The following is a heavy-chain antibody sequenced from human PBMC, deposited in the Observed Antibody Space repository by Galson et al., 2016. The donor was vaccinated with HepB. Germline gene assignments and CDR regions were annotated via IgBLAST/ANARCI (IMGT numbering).Heavy chain of an antibody. V-gene: IGHV3-30*18. J-gene: IGHJ4*02. CDR2: ISYDGSNK. D-gene: IGHD5-12*01. CDR3: AKDFHVDGYFFDH. CDR1: GFIFGTYG. Sequence: SLRLSCAGSGFIFGTYGMHWVRQAPGKGLEWLAIISYDGSNKYYGDSVKGRFTISRDNSKNTVYLQMNSLGTDDTAMYYCAKDFHVDGYFFDHWGQGALVTVSS.